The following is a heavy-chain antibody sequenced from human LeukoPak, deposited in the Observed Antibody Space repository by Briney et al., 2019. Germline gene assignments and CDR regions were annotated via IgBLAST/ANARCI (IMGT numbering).Heavy chain of an antibody. Sequence: PSETLSLTCAVYGGSFSGYYWSWIRQPPGKGLEWIGEINHSGSTNYNPSLKSRVTMSVDTSKNQFSLKLSSVTAADTAVYYCARGCPGVVGATHYWYFDLWGRGTLVTVSS. CDR3: ARGCPGVVGATHYWYFDL. CDR1: GGSFSGYY. D-gene: IGHD1-26*01. V-gene: IGHV4-34*01. CDR2: INHSGST. J-gene: IGHJ2*01.